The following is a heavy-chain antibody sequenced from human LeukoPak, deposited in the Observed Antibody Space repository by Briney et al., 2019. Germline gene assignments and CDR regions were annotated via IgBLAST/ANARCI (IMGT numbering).Heavy chain of an antibody. CDR3: ATTRSSSGWYGGAFDI. V-gene: IGHV1-24*01. D-gene: IGHD6-19*01. J-gene: IGHJ3*02. CDR1: GYTLTELS. CDR2: FDPEDGET. Sequence: GASVKVSCKVSGYTLTELSMHWVRQAPGKGLEWMGGFDPEDGETIYAQKFQGRVTMTEDTSTDTAYMELSSLRSEDTAVYYCATTRSSSGWYGGAFDIWGQGTMVTVSS.